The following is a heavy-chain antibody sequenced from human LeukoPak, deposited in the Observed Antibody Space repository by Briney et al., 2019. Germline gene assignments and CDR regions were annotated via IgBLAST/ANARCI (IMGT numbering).Heavy chain of an antibody. V-gene: IGHV1-69*01. J-gene: IGHJ3*02. D-gene: IGHD1-26*01. CDR3: ARRLRGELLAYAFDI. Sequence: KFQGRVTITADESTSTAYMELSSLRSEDTAVYYCARRLRGELLAYAFDIWGQGTMVTVSS.